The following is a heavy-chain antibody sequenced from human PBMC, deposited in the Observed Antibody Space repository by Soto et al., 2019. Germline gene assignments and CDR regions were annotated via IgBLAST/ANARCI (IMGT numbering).Heavy chain of an antibody. Sequence: QVQLAESGGGVVQPGRSLRLSCAASGFTFSSYGMHWVRQAPGKGLEWVAVIWYDGSNKYYADSVKGRFTISRDNSKNTLYLQMNSLRAEDTAVYYCARGGYCSSTSCYLDFYYYGMDVWGQGTTVTVSS. CDR3: ARGGYCSSTSCYLDFYYYGMDV. D-gene: IGHD2-2*01. V-gene: IGHV3-33*01. CDR1: GFTFSSYG. CDR2: IWYDGSNK. J-gene: IGHJ6*02.